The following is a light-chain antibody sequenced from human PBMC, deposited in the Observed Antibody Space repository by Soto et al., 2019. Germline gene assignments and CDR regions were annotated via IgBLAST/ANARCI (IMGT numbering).Light chain of an antibody. J-gene: IGKJ5*01. CDR1: QSVSSSD. V-gene: IGKV3D-7*01. CDR2: GAS. CDR3: QQDYNLPPIT. Sequence: EIVMTQPPATLSLSPGERATLSCRASQSVSSSDLSWYQQKPGQAPRLLIYGASTRATGIPARFSGSGSGTDFTLTISSLQPEDFAVYYCQQDYNLPPITFGQGTRLEIK.